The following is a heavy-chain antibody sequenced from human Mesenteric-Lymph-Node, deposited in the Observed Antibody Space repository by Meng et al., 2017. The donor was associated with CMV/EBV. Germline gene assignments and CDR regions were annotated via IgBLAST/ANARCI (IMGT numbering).Heavy chain of an antibody. CDR3: ARDGGATTFDY. CDR1: GGSISNSDYY. D-gene: IGHD1-26*01. CDR2: IYYSGST. Sequence: CIVSGGSISNSDYYWCWIRQPPGKGLEWIGNIYYSGSTYYNPSLKSRVTISVDTSKNQFSLKLSSVTAADTAVYYCARDGGATTFDYWGQGTLVTVSS. V-gene: IGHV4-39*07. J-gene: IGHJ4*02.